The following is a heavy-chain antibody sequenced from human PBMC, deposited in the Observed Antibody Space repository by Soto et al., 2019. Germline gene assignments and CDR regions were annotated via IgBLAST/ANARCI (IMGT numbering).Heavy chain of an antibody. V-gene: IGHV1-46*01. J-gene: IGHJ4*02. Sequence: QVQLVQSGAEVKKPGASVKVSCKASGDTFTDYYIHWVRQAPGQGLEWMGTVNPSGGHTTYAQHFLGRMTMTRDTPSCTLYMELTSLTSEDTAVYYCARGGHVVVVTAALDYWGQGTLVTVSS. CDR3: ARGGHVVVVTAALDY. D-gene: IGHD2-21*02. CDR2: VNPSGGHT. CDR1: GDTFTDYY.